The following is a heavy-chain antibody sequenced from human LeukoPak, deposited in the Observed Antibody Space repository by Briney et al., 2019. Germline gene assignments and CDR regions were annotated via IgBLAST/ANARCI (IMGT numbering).Heavy chain of an antibody. CDR1: GYTFTSYG. Sequence: ASVKVSCKASGYTFTSYGISWVRQAPVQGLEWMGWISAYNGNTNYAQKLQGRVTMTTDTSTSTAYMELRSLRSDDTAVYYCARDQHIAGGSQASAYWGQGTLVTVSS. D-gene: IGHD6-13*01. CDR2: ISAYNGNT. V-gene: IGHV1-18*01. J-gene: IGHJ4*02. CDR3: ARDQHIAGGSQASAY.